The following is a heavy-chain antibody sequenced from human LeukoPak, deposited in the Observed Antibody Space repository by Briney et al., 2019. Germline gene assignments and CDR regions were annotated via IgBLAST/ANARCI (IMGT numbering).Heavy chain of an antibody. CDR2: IWYDGSNK. J-gene: IGHJ6*02. Sequence: GRSLRLSCAASGFTFSSYGMHWVRQAPGKGLEWVAVIWYDGSNKYYADSVEGRFTISRDNSKNTLYLQMNSLRAEDTAVYYCARIATTDYYYGMDVWGQGTTVTVSS. D-gene: IGHD1-1*01. CDR1: GFTFSSYG. CDR3: ARIATTDYYYGMDV. V-gene: IGHV3-33*01.